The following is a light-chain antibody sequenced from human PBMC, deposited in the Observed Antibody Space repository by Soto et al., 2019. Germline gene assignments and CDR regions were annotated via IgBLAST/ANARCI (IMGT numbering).Light chain of an antibody. Sequence: QSVLTQPPSASWTPGQRVTISCSGSTPNIGTNYVYWYQQLPGTAPKLLIYRNDQRPSGVPDRFSGSKSGTSASLAISGLRSEDEADYFCAAWDDSLSGFHVFGTGTKVTVL. J-gene: IGLJ1*01. CDR3: AAWDDSLSGFHV. CDR2: RND. CDR1: TPNIGTNY. V-gene: IGLV1-47*01.